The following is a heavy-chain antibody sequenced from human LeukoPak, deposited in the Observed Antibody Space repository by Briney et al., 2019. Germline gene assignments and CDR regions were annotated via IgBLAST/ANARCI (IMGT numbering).Heavy chain of an antibody. CDR1: GFIFRSYA. D-gene: IGHD2-2*01. J-gene: IGHJ6*02. CDR2: ISADGNEQ. Sequence: GSLRLSCVDSGFIFRSYALHWLRQAPGKGLEWVAVISADGNEQYYADSVKGRFTMSRDNSKNTLFLQMTSLRTDDTAVYFCARGASSSRPAYYHGLDVWGQGTTVTVSS. V-gene: IGHV3-30-3*01. CDR3: ARGASSSRPAYYHGLDV.